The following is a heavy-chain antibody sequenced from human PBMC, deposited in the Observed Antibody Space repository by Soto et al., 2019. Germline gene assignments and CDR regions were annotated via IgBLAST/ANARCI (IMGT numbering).Heavy chain of an antibody. Sequence: SETLSLTCTVSGGSVRSGNYCWSWIRQPPGKGLEWIGYIYYSGSTNYNPSLKSRVTISVDTSKNQFSLKLNSVTAADTAVYYCARGYGRNFDYWGQGTLVTVSS. CDR2: IYYSGST. J-gene: IGHJ4*02. D-gene: IGHD5-18*01. CDR3: ARGYGRNFDY. CDR1: GGSVRSGNYC. V-gene: IGHV4-61*01.